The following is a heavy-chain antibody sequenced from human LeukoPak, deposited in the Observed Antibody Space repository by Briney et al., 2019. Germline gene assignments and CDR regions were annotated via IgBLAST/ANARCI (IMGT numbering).Heavy chain of an antibody. CDR3: ARDRGYSSFDY. CDR2: IKEDGSEI. Sequence: GGSLRLSCEASAFTFSSYWMSWIRQAPGKGLEWVANIKEDGSEINYVNSVKGRFTISRDNAKNSLFLQMNSLRVEDTAVYYCARDRGYSSFDYWGQGTLVTVSS. CDR1: AFTFSSYW. J-gene: IGHJ4*02. D-gene: IGHD4-23*01. V-gene: IGHV3-7*01.